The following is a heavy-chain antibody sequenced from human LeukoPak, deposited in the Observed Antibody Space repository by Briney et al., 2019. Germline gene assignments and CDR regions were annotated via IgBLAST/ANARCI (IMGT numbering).Heavy chain of an antibody. CDR2: INSDGSEG. D-gene: IGHD6-6*01. Sequence: GGSLRLSCAVSGFTFSGFWMSWSRQAPGKGLEWVASINSDGSEGYYADVVKGRFTISRDNAKNSLHLQINSLRAEDTAVYYCARSSYSSSSSVWGQGTMVTVSS. CDR3: ARSSYSSSSSV. V-gene: IGHV3-7*03. J-gene: IGHJ3*01. CDR1: GFTFSGFW.